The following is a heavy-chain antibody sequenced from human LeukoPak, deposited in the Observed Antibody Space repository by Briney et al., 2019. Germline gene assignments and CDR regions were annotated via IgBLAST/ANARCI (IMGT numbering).Heavy chain of an antibody. CDR3: ARGGGIDYYYKMDV. CDR1: GFSFSYHW. CDR2: INSDGSST. D-gene: IGHD1-26*01. Sequence: GVPLRLSCAGSGFSFSYHWMHWVRQAPGKGLVWVSRINSDGSSTNYADSVKGRFTISRDNARHTLYLQMSSLSAEDTAVYYCARGGGIDYYYKMDVWGQGTTVTLSS. V-gene: IGHV3-74*01. J-gene: IGHJ6*02.